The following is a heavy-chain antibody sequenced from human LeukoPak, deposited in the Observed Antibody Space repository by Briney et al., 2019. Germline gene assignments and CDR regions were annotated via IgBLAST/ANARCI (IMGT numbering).Heavy chain of an antibody. CDR3: ARGPSTSFDY. D-gene: IGHD2-2*01. CDR1: GSTFSSYW. CDR2: INSDGSST. J-gene: IGHJ4*01. V-gene: IGHV3-74*01. Sequence: RGSLRLSCAASGSTFSSYWLHWVRQAPGKGLVSVSRINSDGSSTTYADSVKGRFTISRDNPKNTLYLQMNSLRAEDTAVYYCARGPSTSFDYWGHGTLVTVSS.